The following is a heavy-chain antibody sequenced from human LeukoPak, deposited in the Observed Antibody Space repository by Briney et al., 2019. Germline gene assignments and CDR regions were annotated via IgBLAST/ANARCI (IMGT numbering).Heavy chain of an antibody. Sequence: PRGSLRLSCAASGFTFSSYSMNWVRQAPGKGLEWVSSISSSSSYIYYADSVKGRFTISRDNAKNSLYLQMNSLRAEDTAVYYCARTKTYYDFWSGYSHYWGQGTLVTVSS. CDR3: ARTKTYYDFWSGYSHY. CDR1: GFTFSSYS. J-gene: IGHJ4*02. D-gene: IGHD3-3*01. CDR2: ISSSSSYI. V-gene: IGHV3-21*01.